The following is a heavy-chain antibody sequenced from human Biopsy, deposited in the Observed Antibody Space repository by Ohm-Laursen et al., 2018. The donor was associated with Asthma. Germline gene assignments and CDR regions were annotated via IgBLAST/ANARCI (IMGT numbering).Heavy chain of an antibody. CDR3: AKRRGYSDLTDFDH. D-gene: IGHD3-3*01. V-gene: IGHV3-30*18. J-gene: IGHJ4*02. Sequence: SLRLSCAASGFTFSRHVLHWVRQAPGKGLEWVAVVSYDGGVVHYADSMKGRFTISRDNAKSTLYLQMNRLRTDGTAVYFCAKRRGYSDLTDFDHWGQGTLVTVSS. CDR1: GFTFSRHV. CDR2: VSYDGGVV.